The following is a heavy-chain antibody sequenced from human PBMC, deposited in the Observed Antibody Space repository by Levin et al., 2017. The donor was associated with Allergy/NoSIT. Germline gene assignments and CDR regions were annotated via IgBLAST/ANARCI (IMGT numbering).Heavy chain of an antibody. Sequence: ASVKVSCKASGYTFTSYYMHWVRQAPGQGLEWMGIINPSGGSTSYAQKFQGRVTMTRDTSTSTVYMELRSLRSEDTAVYYCARAGGRITMIVVVTRDYFDYWGQGTLVTVSS. V-gene: IGHV1-46*01. D-gene: IGHD3-22*01. CDR2: INPSGGST. CDR3: ARAGGRITMIVVVTRDYFDY. CDR1: GYTFTSYY. J-gene: IGHJ4*02.